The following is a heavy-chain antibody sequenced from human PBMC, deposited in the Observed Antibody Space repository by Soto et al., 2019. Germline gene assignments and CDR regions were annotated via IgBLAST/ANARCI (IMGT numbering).Heavy chain of an antibody. CDR3: ARELGYCSGGNCYMEGAFDI. J-gene: IGHJ3*02. D-gene: IGHD2-15*01. CDR1: GFTFSSYA. V-gene: IGHV3-23*01. CDR2: ISGSGGST. Sequence: PGGSLRLSCPTSGFTFSSYAMSWVRQAPGKGLEWVSTISGSGGSTYYTDSVKGRFTISRDNSKNTLYLQMNSLRAEDTAVYYCARELGYCSGGNCYMEGAFDIWGQGTMVTVSS.